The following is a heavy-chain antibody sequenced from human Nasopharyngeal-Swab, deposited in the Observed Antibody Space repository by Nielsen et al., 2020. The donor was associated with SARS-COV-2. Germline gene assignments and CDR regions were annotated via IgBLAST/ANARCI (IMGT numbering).Heavy chain of an antibody. V-gene: IGHV3-72*01. CDR3: ARVGICYNDWCGSYDS. CDR2: SRVKANSYSA. CDR1: GFNLGDYY. J-gene: IGHJ4*02. D-gene: IGHD3-9*01. Sequence: GESLKISCVASGFNLGDYYMDWVRQAPGKGLEWLGRSRVKANSYSAEYAASVTGRFTFSREESRNLLYLQMNSLTTEDTAVYYCARVGICYNDWCGSYDSWGQGTLVTVSS.